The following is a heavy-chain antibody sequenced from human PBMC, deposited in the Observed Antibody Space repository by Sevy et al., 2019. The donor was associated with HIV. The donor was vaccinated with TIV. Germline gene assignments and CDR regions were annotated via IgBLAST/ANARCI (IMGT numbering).Heavy chain of an antibody. Sequence: ASVKGSCKVSGYTLTKLSMHWVRQAPGKGLEWMGRFDPEDGETIYQQKLKGRVTMTEDTSTDTAYMELSSLRSEDTAVYYCATTKDYYEDSGSPFDYWGQGTLVTVSS. CDR1: GYTLTKLS. J-gene: IGHJ4*02. D-gene: IGHD3-22*01. V-gene: IGHV1-24*01. CDR2: FDPEDGET. CDR3: ATTKDYYEDSGSPFDY.